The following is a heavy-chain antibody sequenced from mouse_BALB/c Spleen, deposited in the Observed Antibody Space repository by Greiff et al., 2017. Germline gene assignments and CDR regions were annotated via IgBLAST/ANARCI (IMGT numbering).Heavy chain of an antibody. CDR2: INPSNGGT. CDR1: GYTFTSYY. V-gene: IGHV1S81*02. J-gene: IGHJ4*01. Sequence: VQLQQSGAELVKPGASVKLSCKASGYTFTSYYMYWVKQRPGQGLEWIGEINPSNGGTNFNEKFKSKATLTVDKSSSTAYMQLSSLTSEDSAVYYCTRSHYGYNYAMDYWGQGTSVTVSS. D-gene: IGHD1-2*01. CDR3: TRSHYGYNYAMDY.